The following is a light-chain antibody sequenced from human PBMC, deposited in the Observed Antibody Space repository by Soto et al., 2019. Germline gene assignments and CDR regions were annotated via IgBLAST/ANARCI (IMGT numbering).Light chain of an antibody. CDR3: QQFRT. J-gene: IGKJ1*01. CDR1: QDISTF. CDR2: DAS. Sequence: AIQLTQCRSSLSGXXXXXXPITCRASQDISTFLNWYQQKPGKAPKLLIYDASSLESGVPSRFSGSGSGTEFTLTISSLQPDDFATYYCQQFRTFGQGTKVDIK. V-gene: IGKV1-13*02.